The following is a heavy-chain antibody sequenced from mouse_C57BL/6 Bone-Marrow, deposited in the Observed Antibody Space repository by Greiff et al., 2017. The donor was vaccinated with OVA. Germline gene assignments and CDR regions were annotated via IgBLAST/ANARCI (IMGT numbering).Heavy chain of an antibody. CDR2: INPNNGGT. Sequence: VQLQQSGPELVKPGASVKISCKASGYTFTDYYMNWVKQSHGKSLEWIGDINPNNGGTSYKQKFKGKATLTVDKSSSTAYMELRSLTSEDSAVYYSAKSKLRCSSPFDYWGQGTTLTVSS. CDR3: AKSKLRCSSPFDY. J-gene: IGHJ2*01. CDR1: GYTFTDYY. V-gene: IGHV1-26*01. D-gene: IGHD1-1*01.